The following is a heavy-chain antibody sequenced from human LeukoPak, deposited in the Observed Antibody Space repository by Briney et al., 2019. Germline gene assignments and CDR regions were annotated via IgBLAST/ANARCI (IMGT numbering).Heavy chain of an antibody. D-gene: IGHD1-1*01. J-gene: IGHJ3*02. Sequence: GGSLRLSCAASGFTFSSYSMNWVRQAPGKGLEWVSSISSSSSYIYYADSVKGRFTISRDNAKNSLYLQMNSLRAEDTAVYYCARGPKVQPERRKGIAFDIWGQGTMVTVSS. CDR3: ARGPKVQPERRKGIAFDI. CDR1: GFTFSSYS. CDR2: ISSSSSYI. V-gene: IGHV3-21*01.